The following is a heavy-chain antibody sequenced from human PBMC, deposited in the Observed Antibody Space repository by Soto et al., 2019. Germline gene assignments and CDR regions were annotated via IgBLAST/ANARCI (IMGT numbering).Heavy chain of an antibody. Sequence: GGSLRLSCAASGFTFSSYSMNWVRQAPGKGLEWVSSISSSSSYIYYADSVKGRFTISRDNAKNSLYLQMNSLRAEDTAVYYCARDGTATSSFDYWGQGTLVTVSS. D-gene: IGHD1-1*01. J-gene: IGHJ4*02. V-gene: IGHV3-21*01. CDR2: ISSSSSYI. CDR3: ARDGTATSSFDY. CDR1: GFTFSSYS.